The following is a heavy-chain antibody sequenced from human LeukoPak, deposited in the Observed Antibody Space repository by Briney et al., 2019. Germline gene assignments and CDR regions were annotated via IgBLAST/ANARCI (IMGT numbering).Heavy chain of an antibody. Sequence: SVKVSCKASGGTFSSYAISWVRQAPGQGLEWMGGIIPIFGTANYAQKFQGRVTITADESTSTAYMELSSLRSEDTAVYYCARDLSVMTTVTPRGAFDIWGQGTMVTVSS. CDR1: GGTFSSYA. J-gene: IGHJ3*02. CDR2: IIPIFGTA. V-gene: IGHV1-69*01. D-gene: IGHD4-11*01. CDR3: ARDLSVMTTVTPRGAFDI.